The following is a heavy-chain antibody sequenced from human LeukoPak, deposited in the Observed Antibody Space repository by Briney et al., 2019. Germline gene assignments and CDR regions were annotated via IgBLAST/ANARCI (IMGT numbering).Heavy chain of an antibody. Sequence: SATLSLTCTVSGGSIRNYYWSWIRQPPGKGLEWIGYIYYSGSTNYNPSLKSRVTISVDTSKNQFSLKLSSVTAADTAVYYCARVKYSYNYYYYMDVWGKGTTVTVSS. V-gene: IGHV4-59*01. CDR3: ARVKYSYNYYYYMDV. J-gene: IGHJ6*03. D-gene: IGHD5-18*01. CDR1: GGSIRNYY. CDR2: IYYSGST.